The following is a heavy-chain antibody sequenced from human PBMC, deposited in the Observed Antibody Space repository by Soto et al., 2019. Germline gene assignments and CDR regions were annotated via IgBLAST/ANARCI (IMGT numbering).Heavy chain of an antibody. V-gene: IGHV4-59*08. CDR2: IYYSGST. J-gene: IGHJ4*02. Sequence: LSLTCTVSGGSISSYYWSWIRQPPGKGLEWIGYIYYSGSTNYNPSLKSRVTISVDTSKNQFSLKLSSVTAADTAVYYCARGELRYFDWLFPSGSHFDYWGQGTLVTVSS. D-gene: IGHD3-9*01. CDR1: GGSISSYY. CDR3: ARGELRYFDWLFPSGSHFDY.